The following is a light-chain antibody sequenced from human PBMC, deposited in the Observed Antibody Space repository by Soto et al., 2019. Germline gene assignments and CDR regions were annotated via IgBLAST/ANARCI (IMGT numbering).Light chain of an antibody. V-gene: IGKV3-20*01. CDR2: GAS. CDR3: QQYGSSIT. Sequence: EIVLTQSPATLSLSPGERATLSCRASQSVTSNALAWYQQKPGQAPRLLIYGASSRATGIPDRFSGSGSGTDFTLTISRLEPEDFAVYYCQQYGSSITFGQGTRLEIK. J-gene: IGKJ5*01. CDR1: QSVTSNA.